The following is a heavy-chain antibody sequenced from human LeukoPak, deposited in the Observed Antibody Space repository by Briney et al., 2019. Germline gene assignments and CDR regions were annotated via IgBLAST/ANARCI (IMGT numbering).Heavy chain of an antibody. J-gene: IGHJ6*03. CDR3: ATGVLGARHYYYYMDV. Sequence: ASVKVSCKVSGYTLTELSMHWVRQAPGKGLEWMGGFDPEDGETIYAQKFQGRVTMTEDTSTDTAYMELSSLRSEDTAVYYCATGVLGARHYYYYMDVWGKGTTVTVSS. CDR2: FDPEDGET. D-gene: IGHD1-26*01. V-gene: IGHV1-24*01. CDR1: GYTLTELS.